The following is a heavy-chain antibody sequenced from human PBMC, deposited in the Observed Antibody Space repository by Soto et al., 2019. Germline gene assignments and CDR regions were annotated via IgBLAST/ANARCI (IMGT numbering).Heavy chain of an antibody. CDR2: IYYSGST. D-gene: IGHD2-15*01. V-gene: IGHV4-39*01. CDR3: ARHDPGVVVVAATGADY. J-gene: IGHJ4*02. Sequence: QLQLQESGPGLVKPSETLSLTCTVSGGSISSSSYYWGWIRQPPGKGLEWIGSIYYSGSTYYNPSLKSRVTISVDTSKNPFSLKLSSVTAADTAVYYCARHDPGVVVVAATGADYWGQGTLVTVSS. CDR1: GGSISSSSYY.